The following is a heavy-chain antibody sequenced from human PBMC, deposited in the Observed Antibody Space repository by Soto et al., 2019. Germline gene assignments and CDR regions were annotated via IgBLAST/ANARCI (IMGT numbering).Heavy chain of an antibody. V-gene: IGHV4-39*01. J-gene: IGHJ4*02. CDR2: MYHRRNT. CDR3: APQTGLVRGVIDS. D-gene: IGHD3-10*01. Sequence: QLQLQESGPGLVKPSGTLSLTCTVSGASISSTSYWGWIRQPPGKGLAWIGAMYHRRNTYYSPSLNSRVTVYVDTSKNPISLRLPSVTAADTAVYYCAPQTGLVRGVIDSWGQGTLVTVSS. CDR1: GASISSTSY.